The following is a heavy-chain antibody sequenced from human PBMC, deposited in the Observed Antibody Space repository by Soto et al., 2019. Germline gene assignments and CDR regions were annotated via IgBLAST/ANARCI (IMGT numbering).Heavy chain of an antibody. CDR1: GFTVSSNY. Sequence: EVQLVESGGGLVQPGGSLRVSCAASGFTVSSNYMSWVRQAPGKGLEWVSVIYSGGSTYYADSVKGRFTISRDNSKNTLYLQMNSLRAEDTAVYYCAREGWGNTPSDYWGQGTLVTVSS. CDR3: AREGWGNTPSDY. J-gene: IGHJ4*02. V-gene: IGHV3-66*01. CDR2: IYSGGST. D-gene: IGHD2-2*02.